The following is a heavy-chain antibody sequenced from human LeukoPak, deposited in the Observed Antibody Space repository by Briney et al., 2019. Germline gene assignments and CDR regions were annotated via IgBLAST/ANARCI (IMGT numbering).Heavy chain of an antibody. CDR3: ARLPPSHLSDFEY. V-gene: IGHV4-59*02. CDR1: GASVSSYY. D-gene: IGHD3-3*02. CDR2: IYYSGSA. J-gene: IGHJ4*02. Sequence: SETLSLTCSVSGASVSSYYFNWLRQPPGKGLEWIGHIYYSGSANYNPSLKSRVTISIDTSKNQFSLKLTSVSAADTAVYYCARLPPSHLSDFEYSGQRALVTVSS.